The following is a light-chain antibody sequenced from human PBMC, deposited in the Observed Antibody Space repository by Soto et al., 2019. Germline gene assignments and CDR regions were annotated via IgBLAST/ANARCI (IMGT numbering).Light chain of an antibody. J-gene: IGKJ4*01. V-gene: IGKV3-11*01. CDR3: QQRYHWPPLT. CDR2: DAT. CDR1: QSVVRY. Sequence: EIVMTQSPATLSVSPGERATLSCRASQSVVRYVAWYQQKPGQAPRLLIYDATIRASGIPARFSGSGSGTDFSLTISSLEPEDFAVYYCQQRYHWPPLTFGGGTKVEVK.